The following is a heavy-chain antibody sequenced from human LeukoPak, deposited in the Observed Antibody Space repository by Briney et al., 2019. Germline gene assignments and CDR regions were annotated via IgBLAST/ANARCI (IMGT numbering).Heavy chain of an antibody. CDR1: GYTFTGYY. CDR2: INPNSGGT. Sequence: ASVKVSCKASGYTFTGYYMHWVRQAPGQGLEWMGWINPNSGGTNYAQKFQGRVTMTRDTSISTAYMELSRLRSDDTAVYYCARDVSYDILTGYFLPDYWGQGTLVTVSS. CDR3: ARDVSYDILTGYFLPDY. D-gene: IGHD3-9*01. V-gene: IGHV1-2*02. J-gene: IGHJ4*02.